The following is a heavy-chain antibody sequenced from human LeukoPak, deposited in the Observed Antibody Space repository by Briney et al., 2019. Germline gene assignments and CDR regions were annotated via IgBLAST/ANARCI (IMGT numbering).Heavy chain of an antibody. D-gene: IGHD5-12*01. V-gene: IGHV4-39*01. CDR2: IFYSGST. CDR3: ARAGPGGGYYY. Sequence: SETPSLTCTVSGGSISSSSYYWGWIRQPPGKGLEWIGSIFYSGSTYYNPSLKSRVTISVDSSKNQFSLKLSSVTAADTAVYYCARAGPGGGYYYWGQGTLVTVSS. J-gene: IGHJ4*02. CDR1: GGSISSSSYY.